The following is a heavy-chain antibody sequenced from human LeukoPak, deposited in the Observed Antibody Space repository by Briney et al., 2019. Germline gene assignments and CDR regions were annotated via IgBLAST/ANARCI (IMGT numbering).Heavy chain of an antibody. Sequence: PGGSLRLSCAASGFTFSSYAMSWVRQAPGKGLEWVSSISSSSSYIYYADSVKGRFTISRDNAKNSLYLQMNSLRAEDTAVYYCARDLVHGVTTVTYHDYWGQGTLVTVSS. J-gene: IGHJ4*02. CDR3: ARDLVHGVTTVTYHDY. CDR2: ISSSSSYI. V-gene: IGHV3-21*01. CDR1: GFTFSSYA. D-gene: IGHD4-11*01.